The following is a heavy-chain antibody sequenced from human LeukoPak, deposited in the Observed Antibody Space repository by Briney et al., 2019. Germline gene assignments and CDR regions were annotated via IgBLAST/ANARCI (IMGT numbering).Heavy chain of an antibody. D-gene: IGHD3-10*01. Sequence: ASVKVSCKASGYTFTSYGISWVRQAPGQGLEWMGGIIPIFGTANYAQKFQGRVTITADESTSTAYMELSSLRSEDTAVYYCARGNTYYYGSGKYYYYMDVWGKGTTVTISS. CDR3: ARGNTYYYGSGKYYYYMDV. CDR2: IIPIFGTA. V-gene: IGHV1-69*13. CDR1: GYTFTSYG. J-gene: IGHJ6*03.